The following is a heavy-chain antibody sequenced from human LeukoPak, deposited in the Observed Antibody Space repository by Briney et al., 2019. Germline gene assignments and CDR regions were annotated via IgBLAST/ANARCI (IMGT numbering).Heavy chain of an antibody. J-gene: IGHJ4*02. D-gene: IGHD1/OR15-1a*01. CDR1: GFTFSSYW. CDR3: LVTTRSRGFDY. Sequence: GGSLRLSCAASGFTFSSYWMSWVRQAPGKGLEWVANIREDGSVQNYVDSVKGRFTISRDNPKNSVYLQMSSLRAEDTAVYYCLVTTRSRGFDYWGQGTLVTVSP. V-gene: IGHV3-7*01. CDR2: IREDGSVQ.